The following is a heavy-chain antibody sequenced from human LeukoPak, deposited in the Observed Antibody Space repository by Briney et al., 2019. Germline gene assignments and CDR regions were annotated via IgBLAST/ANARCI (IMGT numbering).Heavy chain of an antibody. V-gene: IGHV3-23*01. CDR3: AKVKSSGWFDY. J-gene: IGHJ5*01. Sequence: GGSLRLSCAASGFTFSSCGMTWVRQAPGKGLEWVSAISGSGGSTYYADSVKGRFTISRDNSKNTLYLQMNSLRAEDTAVYYCAKVKSSGWFDYWGQGTLVTVSS. CDR2: ISGSGGST. CDR1: GFTFSSCG. D-gene: IGHD6-19*01.